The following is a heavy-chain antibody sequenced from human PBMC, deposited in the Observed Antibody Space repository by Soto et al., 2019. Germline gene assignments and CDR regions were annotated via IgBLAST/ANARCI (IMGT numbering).Heavy chain of an antibody. D-gene: IGHD1-26*01. CDR3: ARALGATVAFDI. CDR2: IYYSGST. V-gene: IGHV4-30-4*01. CDR1: GGSISSGDYY. Sequence: QVQLQESGPGLVKPSQTLSLTCTVSGGSISSGDYYWSWIRQPPGKGLEWIGYIYYSGSTYYNPSLKSRXXIXVXXSKNQFSLKLSSVTAADTAVYYCARALGATVAFDIWGQGTMVTVSS. J-gene: IGHJ3*02.